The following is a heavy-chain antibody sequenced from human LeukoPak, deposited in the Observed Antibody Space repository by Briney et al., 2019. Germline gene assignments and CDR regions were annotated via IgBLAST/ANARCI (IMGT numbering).Heavy chain of an antibody. V-gene: IGHV3-23*01. J-gene: IGHJ4*02. CDR3: VKRRGDYFLDS. CDR2: ISGSGTST. CDR1: GFTFTTYV. D-gene: IGHD2/OR15-2a*01. Sequence: PGGSLRLSCAASGFTFTTYVMTWVRQAPGKGLEWVSGISGSGTSTSYADSVKGRFTISRDNSKNTLYLQMNSLRAEDTAIYYCVKRRGDYFLDSWGQGILVTVSS.